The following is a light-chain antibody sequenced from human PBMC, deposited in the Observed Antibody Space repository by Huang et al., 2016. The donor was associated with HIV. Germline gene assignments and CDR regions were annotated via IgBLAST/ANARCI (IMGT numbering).Light chain of an antibody. CDR1: QSVNSK. J-gene: IGKJ2*01. CDR2: GAS. V-gene: IGKV3-15*01. CDR3: QQYSKWPPNT. Sequence: EIVMTQSPATLSLSPGERATLSCRASQSVNSKLAWYQQKPGQAPRLLIYGASTRATGVPCRFSGSGSGTEFTLTISSLQSEDFAVYYCQQYSKWPPNTFGQGTKLESK.